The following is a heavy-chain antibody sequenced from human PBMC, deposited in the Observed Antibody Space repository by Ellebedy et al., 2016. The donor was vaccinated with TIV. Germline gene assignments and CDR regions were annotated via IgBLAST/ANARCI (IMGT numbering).Heavy chain of an antibody. CDR3: ATQAGYWAFGY. D-gene: IGHD3-9*01. CDR1: GFTFSSYW. CDR2: IKQDGSEK. V-gene: IGHV3-7*01. Sequence: GESLKISXAASGFTFSSYWMSWVRQAPGKGLEWVANIKQDGSEKYYVDSVKGRFTISRDNAKNSLYLQMNSLRAEDTAVYYCATQAGYWAFGYWGQGTLVTVSS. J-gene: IGHJ4*02.